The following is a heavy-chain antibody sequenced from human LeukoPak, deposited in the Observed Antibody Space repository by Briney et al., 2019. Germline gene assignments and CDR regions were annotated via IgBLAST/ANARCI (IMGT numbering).Heavy chain of an antibody. CDR1: GGTFSSSA. CDR3: ARRANSWHQFDY. V-gene: IGHV1-18*01. CDR2: VSAYNGNT. D-gene: IGHD1-26*01. Sequence: ASVKVSCKAAGGTFSSSAINWVRQAPGQGLEWMGWVSAYNGNTDYAQNLQGRVTMTTDTSTTTAYMELRSLRSDDTAVYYCARRANSWHQFDYWGQGTLVTVSS. J-gene: IGHJ4*02.